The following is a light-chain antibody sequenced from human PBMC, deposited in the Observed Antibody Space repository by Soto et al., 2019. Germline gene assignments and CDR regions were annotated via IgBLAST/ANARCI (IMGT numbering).Light chain of an antibody. V-gene: IGKV3-11*01. CDR3: QQRGNWSLPWT. CDR2: NAS. Sequence: EIVLTQSPATLSLSPGETATLSCRASQSVGSYLAWYQQKPGQVPRLLIYNASNRATGIPARFSGSGSGTDFARTISRLEPEDFAVYYCQQRGNWSLPWTFGQGAKVEIK. CDR1: QSVGSY. J-gene: IGKJ1*01.